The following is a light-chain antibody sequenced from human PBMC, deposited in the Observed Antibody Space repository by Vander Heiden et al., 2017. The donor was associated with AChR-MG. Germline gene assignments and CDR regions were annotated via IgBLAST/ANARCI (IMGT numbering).Light chain of an antibody. CDR3: AAWDDSLSGHWV. V-gene: IGLV1-47*01. J-gene: IGLJ3*02. CDR2: RNN. CDR1: SSNIGRNY. Sequence: QSVLPPPPSASATPGQRVTISCSGSSSNIGRNYVYGYQQLPGTAPKLHIYRNNQRPSGVPDRVSGSKSGTSASLAISGLRSEDEADYYCAAWDDSLSGHWVFGGGTKPTVL.